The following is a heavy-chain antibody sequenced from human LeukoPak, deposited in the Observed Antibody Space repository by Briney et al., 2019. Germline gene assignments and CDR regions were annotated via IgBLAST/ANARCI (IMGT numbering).Heavy chain of an antibody. Sequence: GGSLRLSCAASGFTFSSYAMSWVRQAPGKGLEWVSAISGSGGSTYYADSVKGRFTISRDNSKNTLYLQMNSLRAEDTAVDYCAKDRSEGIAAAGYFDLWGRGTLVTVSS. CDR2: ISGSGGST. V-gene: IGHV3-23*01. J-gene: IGHJ2*01. CDR1: GFTFSSYA. D-gene: IGHD6-13*01. CDR3: AKDRSEGIAAAGYFDL.